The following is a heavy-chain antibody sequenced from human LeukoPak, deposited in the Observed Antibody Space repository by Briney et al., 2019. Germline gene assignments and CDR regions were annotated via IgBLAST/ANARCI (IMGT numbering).Heavy chain of an antibody. Sequence: GGSLRLSCAASGFTVSSYEMNWVRQAPGKGLEWVSYISSSGSTIYYADSVKGRFTISRDNAKNSLYLQMNSLRAEDTAVYYCARASDARWLQSPLFDYWGQGTLVTVSS. D-gene: IGHD5-24*01. V-gene: IGHV3-48*03. CDR2: ISSSGSTI. CDR1: GFTVSSYE. J-gene: IGHJ4*02. CDR3: ARASDARWLQSPLFDY.